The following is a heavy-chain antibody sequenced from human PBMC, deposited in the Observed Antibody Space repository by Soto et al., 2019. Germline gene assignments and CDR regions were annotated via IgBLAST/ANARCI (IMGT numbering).Heavy chain of an antibody. Sequence: QVQLVQSGAEVKRPGASVKVSCKASGYTFSSHDISWVRQPAGQGLEWMGWMNPLKGLSITTYLPNFRGRVVMTRDTFLSTAYLELSGLRSDDTAVYFCARGATADYDFWANPRGDWLDLWGQGTLLTVSS. CDR3: ARGATADYDFWANPRGDWLDL. V-gene: IGHV1-8*01. CDR2: MNPLKGLSIT. J-gene: IGHJ5*02. CDR1: GYTFSSHD. D-gene: IGHD3-3*01.